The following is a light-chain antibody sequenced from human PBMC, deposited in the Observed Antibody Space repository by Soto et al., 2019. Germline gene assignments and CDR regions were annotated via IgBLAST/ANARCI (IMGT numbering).Light chain of an antibody. CDR3: QSYDNSLNHVV. CDR1: SSNIGSFYD. J-gene: IGLJ2*01. Sequence: QSVLTHPPSVSGAPGQRVTIPCTGSSSNIGSFYDVHWYQQLPGTVPKLLIYSDNNRPSGGPDRFSGSMSGTAASLAITGLQAEDEADYYCQSYDNSLNHVVFGGGTKLTVL. V-gene: IGLV1-40*01. CDR2: SDN.